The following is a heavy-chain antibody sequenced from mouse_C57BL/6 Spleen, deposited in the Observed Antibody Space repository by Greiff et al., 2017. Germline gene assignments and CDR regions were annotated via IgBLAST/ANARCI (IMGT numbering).Heavy chain of an antibody. CDR2: IDPGDGDT. J-gene: IGHJ3*01. Sequence: VQLQQSGAELVRPGASVKLSCTASGFNITDYYMHWVKQRPEQGLEWIGRIDPGDGDTEYAPKFQGKATLTADTSSNTAYLQLSSLTSEDTAVYYCTTDYCGSSYGFAYWGQGTLVTVSA. CDR3: TTDYCGSSYGFAY. V-gene: IGHV14-1*01. D-gene: IGHD1-1*01. CDR1: GFNITDYY.